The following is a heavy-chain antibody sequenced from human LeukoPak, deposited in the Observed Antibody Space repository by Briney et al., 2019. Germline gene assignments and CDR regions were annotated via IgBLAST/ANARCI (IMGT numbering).Heavy chain of an antibody. D-gene: IGHD6-6*01. J-gene: IGHJ4*02. CDR2: IYNSGTT. Sequence: SETLSLTCTVSGGSISSYYWSWIRQPAGKGLEWIGRIYNSGTTNYNPSLKSRVTMSVDTSKNQFSLNLSSVTAADTAVYYCARSPGPYSTSWGVFDYWGQGTLVTVSS. CDR3: ARSPGPYSTSWGVFDY. V-gene: IGHV4-4*07. CDR1: GGSISSYY.